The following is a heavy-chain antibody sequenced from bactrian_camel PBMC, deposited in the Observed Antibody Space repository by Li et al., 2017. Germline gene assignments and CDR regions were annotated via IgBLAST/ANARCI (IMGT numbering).Heavy chain of an antibody. D-gene: IGHD5*01. CDR1: AYTYSRIC. V-gene: IGHV3S1*01. J-gene: IGHJ4*01. CDR2: IVTLGGST. CDR3: AAGWSYGVGTLLRRHYDY. Sequence: QVQLVESGGGSVQTGGSLRLTCSASAYTYSRICIGWFRQVPGKEREGVAAIVTLGGSTYYDDSVTGRFTISQDNAKKTTYLQVDHLKTEDTAIYYCAAGWSYGVGTLLRRHYDYWGQGTQVTVS.